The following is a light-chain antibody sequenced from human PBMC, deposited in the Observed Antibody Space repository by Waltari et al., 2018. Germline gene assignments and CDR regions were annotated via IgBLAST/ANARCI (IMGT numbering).Light chain of an antibody. CDR2: DVS. CDR1: SIDVGNYNY. CDR3: SSYTSSSTPYV. Sequence: QSALTQPASMSGSPGQSITISCTGTSIDVGNYNYVSWYQQHPGKAPKLMIYDVSNRPSGVSNRFSGSKSGNTASLTISGLQAEDEADYYCSSYTSSSTPYVFGTGTKVTVL. V-gene: IGLV2-14*03. J-gene: IGLJ1*01.